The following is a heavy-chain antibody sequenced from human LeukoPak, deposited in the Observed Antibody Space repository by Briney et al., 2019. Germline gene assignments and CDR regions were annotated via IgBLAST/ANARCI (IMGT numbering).Heavy chain of an antibody. D-gene: IGHD5-24*01. J-gene: IGHJ4*02. CDR1: GYTFTSYD. CDR3: ARESQRAKAFDY. Sequence: ASVKVSCKASGYTFTSYDINWVRQATGQGLEWMGWMNPNSGNTGYAQKFQGRVTMARDMSTSTVYMELSSLRSEDTAVYYCARESQRAKAFDYWGQGTLVTVSS. CDR2: MNPNSGNT. V-gene: IGHV1-8*02.